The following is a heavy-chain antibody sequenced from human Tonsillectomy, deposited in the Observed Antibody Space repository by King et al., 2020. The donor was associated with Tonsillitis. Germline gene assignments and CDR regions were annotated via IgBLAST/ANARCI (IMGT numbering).Heavy chain of an antibody. CDR3: AKLDYTSFYFFDF. CDR1: GFTFSNFA. D-gene: IGHD2-2*01. CDR2: ISGSGGSK. Sequence: DVQLVESGGGLEQPGGSLRLSCAASGFTFSNFAMSWVRQAPGKGLEWVSTISGSGGSKDYADSVKGRFTISRDNSKNTLYLQMNSLRAEDTAVYYCAKLDYTSFYFFDFWGQGTLVTVSS. J-gene: IGHJ4*02. V-gene: IGHV3-23*04.